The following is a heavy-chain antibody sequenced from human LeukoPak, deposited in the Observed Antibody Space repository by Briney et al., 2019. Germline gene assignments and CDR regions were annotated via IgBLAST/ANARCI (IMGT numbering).Heavy chain of an antibody. CDR1: GGSFSGHY. Sequence: PSETLSLTCAVYGGSFSGHYWSWIRQPPGKGLEWIGEINHSGSTNYNPSLKSRVTISVDTSKNQFSLKLSSVTAADTAVYYCARGRRRIQLRYAFDIWGQGTMVTVSS. CDR2: INHSGST. J-gene: IGHJ3*02. D-gene: IGHD5-18*01. V-gene: IGHV4-34*01. CDR3: ARGRRRIQLRYAFDI.